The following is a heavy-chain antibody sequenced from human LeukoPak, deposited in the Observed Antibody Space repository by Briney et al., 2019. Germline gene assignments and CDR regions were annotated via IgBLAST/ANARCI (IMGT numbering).Heavy chain of an antibody. V-gene: IGHV3-30*18. J-gene: IGHJ4*02. CDR1: GFTFSRYG. D-gene: IGHD1-26*01. Sequence: PGRSLRLSCAASGFTFSRYGMHWVRQTPGKGLEWVAVISYDASNKYYADSVKGRFTISRDNSKNPLYLQMNSLRAEDTALSYCAKYRVGVTMSPFDYWGQGTLVTVSS. CDR3: AKYRVGVTMSPFDY. CDR2: ISYDASNK.